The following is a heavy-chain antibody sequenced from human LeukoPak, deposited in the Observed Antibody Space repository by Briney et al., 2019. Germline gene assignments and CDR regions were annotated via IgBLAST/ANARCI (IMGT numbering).Heavy chain of an antibody. J-gene: IGHJ1*01. V-gene: IGHV3-7*01. CDR1: GFTFGKYW. CDR3: TSWGDTTAEYFQR. CDR2: INPDGRDT. D-gene: IGHD2-21*02. Sequence: GGSLRLSCVASGFTFGKYWMSWVRQAPGKGLEWVAHINPDGRDTYYVDSVKGRFTISRDNAQNSMYLQMNSLRVEDTAVYYCTSWGDTTAEYFQRWGQGTLVTVSS.